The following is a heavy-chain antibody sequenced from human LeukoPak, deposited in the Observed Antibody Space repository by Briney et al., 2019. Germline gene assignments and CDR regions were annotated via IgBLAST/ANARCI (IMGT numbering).Heavy chain of an antibody. D-gene: IGHD5-12*01. J-gene: IGHJ4*02. CDR3: ARLPRYGGYDHFDY. CDR2: IYYRGTT. CDR1: GDSLDSYY. V-gene: IGHV4-59*12. Sequence: SETLSLTRIVSGDSLDSYYWSWIRQPPGEGLEWIGYIYYRGTTSYNPFLKSRVTISVDTSKNQFSLKLNSVTAADTAVYYCARLPRYGGYDHFDYWGQGILVIVSS.